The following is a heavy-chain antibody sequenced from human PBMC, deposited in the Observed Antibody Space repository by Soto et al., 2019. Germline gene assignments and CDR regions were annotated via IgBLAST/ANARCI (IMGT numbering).Heavy chain of an antibody. J-gene: IGHJ4*02. CDR1: GGSISSSSYY. D-gene: IGHD3-10*01. CDR3: ARLDYGSGSSLLDS. CDR2: IYYSGST. V-gene: IGHV4-39*01. Sequence: PSETLSLTCTVSGGSISSSSYYWGWIRQPPGKGLEWIGSIYYSGSTYYNLSLKSRVTISVDTSKNQFSLKLSSVTAADTAVYYCARLDYGSGSSLLDSWGQGTLVTVSS.